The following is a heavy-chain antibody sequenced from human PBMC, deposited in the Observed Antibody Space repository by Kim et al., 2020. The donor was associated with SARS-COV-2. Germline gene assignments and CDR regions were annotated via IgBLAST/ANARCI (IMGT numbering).Heavy chain of an antibody. J-gene: IGHJ6*02. Sequence: GGSLRLSCAASGFTFSSYWMHWVRQAPGKGLVWVSRINNDGSGTSYADSVKGRFTISRDNAKNTLYLQMNNLRVEDTAVYYCVRGSGNYGYGMGVWGQGTTVTVSS. CDR1: GFTFSSYW. CDR3: VRGSGNYGYGMGV. D-gene: IGHD3-3*01. CDR2: INNDGSGT. V-gene: IGHV3-74*01.